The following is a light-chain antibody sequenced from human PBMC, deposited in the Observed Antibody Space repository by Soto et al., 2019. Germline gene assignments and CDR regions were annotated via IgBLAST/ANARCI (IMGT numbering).Light chain of an antibody. CDR2: GTS. CDR1: ASNIGANYD. V-gene: IGLV1-51*02. J-gene: IGLJ3*02. CDR3: GTWDSSLSVWV. Sequence: QSVLTQPPSVSGAPGQRVTISCTGGASNIGANYDVHWYQQLPGTAPKLLIYGTSNRPSGIPDRFSGSKSGTSATLGITGLQTGDEADYYCGTWDSSLSVWVFGGGTKVTVL.